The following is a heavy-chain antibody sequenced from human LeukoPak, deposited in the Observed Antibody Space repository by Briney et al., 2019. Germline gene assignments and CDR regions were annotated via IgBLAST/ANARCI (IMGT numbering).Heavy chain of an antibody. D-gene: IGHD3-10*01. CDR2: ISSSSSYI. J-gene: IGHJ4*02. CDR3: ARDHYYGSGSPGGY. V-gene: IGHV3-21*01. Sequence: PGGSLRLSRAASGFTFSSYRTTWVPQAPGKGLEWVSSISSSSSYIYYADSVKGRFTISRDNAKNSLYLQMNSLRAEDTAVYYCARDHYYGSGSPGGYWGQGTLVTVSS. CDR1: GFTFSSYR.